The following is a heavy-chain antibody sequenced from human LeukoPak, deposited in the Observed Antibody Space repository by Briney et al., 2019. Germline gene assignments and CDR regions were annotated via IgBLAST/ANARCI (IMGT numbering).Heavy chain of an antibody. D-gene: IGHD6-19*01. V-gene: IGHV4-59*08. CDR2: IYYSGST. CDR1: GGSISSYY. Sequence: SETLSLTCTVSGGSISSYYWSWIRQPPGKRLEWIGYIYYSGSTNYNPSLKSRVTISVDTSKNQFSLKLSAVTAADTAVYYCARGQWLDRFDYWGQGTLVTVSS. J-gene: IGHJ4*02. CDR3: ARGQWLDRFDY.